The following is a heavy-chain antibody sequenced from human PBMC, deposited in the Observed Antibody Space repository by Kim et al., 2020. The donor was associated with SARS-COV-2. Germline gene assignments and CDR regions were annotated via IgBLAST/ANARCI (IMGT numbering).Heavy chain of an antibody. CDR2: IYYSGST. CDR3: ARVTSGIYDAFDI. V-gene: IGHV4-61*01. J-gene: IGHJ3*02. D-gene: IGHD1-26*01. CDR1: GGSVSSGSYY. Sequence: SETLSLTCTVSGGSVSSGSYYWSWIRQPPGKGLEWIGYIYYSGSTNYNPSLKSRVTISVDTSKNQFSLKLSSVTAAATAVYYCARVTSGIYDAFDIWGHGTMVTVSS.